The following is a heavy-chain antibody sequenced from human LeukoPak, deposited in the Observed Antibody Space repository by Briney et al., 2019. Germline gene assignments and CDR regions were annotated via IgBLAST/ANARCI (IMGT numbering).Heavy chain of an antibody. CDR3: ARDYGGWVRKGPRRNYWYFDL. V-gene: IGHV3-7*01. Sequence: GGSLRLSCAASGFTFSSYWVSWVRQAPGKGLEWVANIKQDGSEKYYVDSVKGRFTISRDNAKNSLYLQMNSLRAEDTAVYYCARDYGGWVRKGPRRNYWYFDLWGRGTLVTVSS. CDR2: IKQDGSEK. D-gene: IGHD3-16*01. CDR1: GFTFSSYW. J-gene: IGHJ2*01.